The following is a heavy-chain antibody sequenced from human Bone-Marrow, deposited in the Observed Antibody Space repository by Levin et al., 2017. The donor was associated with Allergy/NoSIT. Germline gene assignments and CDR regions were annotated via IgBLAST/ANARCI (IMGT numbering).Heavy chain of an antibody. CDR1: GFTFSDFF. CDR2: ISSMSSYK. CDR3: ARVYSSEETFDI. J-gene: IGHJ3*02. V-gene: IGHV3-11*05. Sequence: GESLKISCAASGFTFSDFFMSWIRQAPGKGLEWVSYISSMSSYKYYADSVQGRFTISRDDAASSLYLQMNSLRAEDTAIYYCARVYSSEETFDIWGQGTMVTVSS. D-gene: IGHD6-25*01.